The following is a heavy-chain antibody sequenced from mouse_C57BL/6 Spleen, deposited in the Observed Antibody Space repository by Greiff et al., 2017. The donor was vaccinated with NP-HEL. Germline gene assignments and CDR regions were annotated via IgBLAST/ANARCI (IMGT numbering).Heavy chain of an antibody. J-gene: IGHJ1*03. D-gene: IGHD1-1*01. CDR2: LNPNYGTT. CDR1: GYSFTDYN. CDR3: ARTTTVVATDFDV. V-gene: IGHV1-39*01. Sequence: VQLQQSGPELVKPGASVKISCKASGYSFTDYNMNWVQQSNGKSLEWIGVLNPNYGTTSYNQKFKGKATLTVDQSSSTAYMQLNSLTSEDSAVYYCARTTTVVATDFDVWGTGTTVTVSS.